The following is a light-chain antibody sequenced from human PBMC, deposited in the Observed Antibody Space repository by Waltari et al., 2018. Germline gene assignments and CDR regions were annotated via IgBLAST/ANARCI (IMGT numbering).Light chain of an antibody. CDR1: GSGVGSYDL. J-gene: IGLJ1*01. V-gene: IGLV2-23*01. CDR2: EAT. Sequence: QSALTQAASVSGSPGQSITISCSGTGSGVGSYDLVAWYQQHPGKAPKLISSEATKGPLGVSSRFSGSKSGNTSSLTISGLQAEDEADYFCSSYSSSTTLGNVFGTGTKVTVL. CDR3: SSYSSSTTLGNV.